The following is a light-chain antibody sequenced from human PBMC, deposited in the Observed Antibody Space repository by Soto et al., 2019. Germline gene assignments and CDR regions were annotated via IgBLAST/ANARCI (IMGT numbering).Light chain of an antibody. Sequence: QSVLTQPPSVSGAPGQRVTISCTWSSSNIGAGYDVHWYQQLPGTAPKLLIYGNSNRPSGVPDRFSGSKSGTSASLAITGVQAEDEADYYCQSYDSSLSGYVVFGGGTKLTVL. CDR3: QSYDSSLSGYVV. CDR2: GNS. V-gene: IGLV1-40*01. J-gene: IGLJ2*01. CDR1: SSNIGAGYD.